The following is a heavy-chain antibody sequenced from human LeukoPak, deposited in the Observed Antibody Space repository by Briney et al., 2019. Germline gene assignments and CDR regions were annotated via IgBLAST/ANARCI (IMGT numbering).Heavy chain of an antibody. V-gene: IGHV4-59*08. CDR3: ARCGGDCYVVDY. Sequence: SVTLSLTCTVSGGSISSYYWSWIRQPPRKGLEWIGYIYYSGSTNYNPSLKSRVTISVDTSKNQFSLKLSSVTAADTAVYYCARCGGDCYVVDYWGQGTLVTVSS. D-gene: IGHD2-21*02. J-gene: IGHJ4*02. CDR2: IYYSGST. CDR1: GGSISSYY.